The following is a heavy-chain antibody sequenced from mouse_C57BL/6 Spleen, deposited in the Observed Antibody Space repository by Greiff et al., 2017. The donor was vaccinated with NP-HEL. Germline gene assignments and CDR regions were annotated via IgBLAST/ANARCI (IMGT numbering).Heavy chain of an antibody. CDR2: IDPETGGT. Sequence: QVQLQQSGAELVRPGASVTLSCKASGYTFTDYEMHWVKQTPVHGLEWIGAIDPETGGTAYNQKFKGKAILTADKSSSTAYMELRSLTSEDSAVYYCTSGNPDFDYWGQGTTLTVSS. CDR1: GYTFTDYE. J-gene: IGHJ2*01. CDR3: TSGNPDFDY. V-gene: IGHV1-15*01. D-gene: IGHD2-1*01.